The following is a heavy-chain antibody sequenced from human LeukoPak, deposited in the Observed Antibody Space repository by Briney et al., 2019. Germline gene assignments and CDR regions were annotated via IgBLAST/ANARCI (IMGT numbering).Heavy chain of an antibody. CDR1: GYSFTSYW. J-gene: IGHJ3*02. D-gene: IGHD6-13*01. CDR2: IYPGDSDT. CDR3: ARPGIAAAADAFDI. V-gene: IGHV5-51*01. Sequence: GESLKISCKGSGYSFTSYWIGWLRQMPWKDLEWMGIIYPGDSDTRYSPSFQRQVPMSAHKCISTAYLQWSSLKASDTAMYYCARPGIAAAADAFDIWGQGTMVTVSS.